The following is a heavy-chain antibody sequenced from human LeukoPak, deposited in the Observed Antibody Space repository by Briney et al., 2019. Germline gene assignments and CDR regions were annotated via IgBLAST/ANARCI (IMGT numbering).Heavy chain of an antibody. CDR1: GGSISSGGYY. Sequence: PSETLSLTCTVSGGSISSGGYYWSWIRQHPGKGLEWIGYIYYSGSTYYNPSLKSRVTISVDTSKNQFSLKLSSVTAADTAVYYCARHEPSGWLQPYFDYWGQGTLVTVSS. CDR3: ARHEPSGWLQPYFDY. J-gene: IGHJ4*02. CDR2: IYYSGST. V-gene: IGHV4-31*03. D-gene: IGHD5-24*01.